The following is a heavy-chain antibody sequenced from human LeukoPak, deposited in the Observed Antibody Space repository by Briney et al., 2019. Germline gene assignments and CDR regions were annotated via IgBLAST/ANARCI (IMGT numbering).Heavy chain of an antibody. D-gene: IGHD4-23*01. Sequence: ASVKVSCKASGYTFTSYGISWVRQAPGQGLEWMGGIIPIFGTANYAQKFQGRVTITADESTSTAYMELSSLRSEDTAVYYCARVSVTTEVLFDYWGQGTLVTVSS. CDR2: IIPIFGTA. V-gene: IGHV1-69*13. CDR1: GYTFTSYG. CDR3: ARVSVTTEVLFDY. J-gene: IGHJ4*02.